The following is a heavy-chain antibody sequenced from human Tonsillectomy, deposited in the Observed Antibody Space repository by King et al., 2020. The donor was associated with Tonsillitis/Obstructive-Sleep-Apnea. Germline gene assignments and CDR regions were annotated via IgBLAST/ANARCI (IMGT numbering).Heavy chain of an antibody. CDR3: ARAEGNLDPIDV. J-gene: IGHJ3*01. V-gene: IGHV3-53*01. Sequence: VQLVESGGGLVQPGGSLRLSCAVSGFSVTYNYMTWVRQRPGKGLEWVSVIYSGGSTYYADSVKGRFTISRDNSKNTLHLTMTSLRVEDTAIYFCARAEGNLDPIDVWGQGTLVTVSS. D-gene: IGHD1-14*01. CDR2: IYSGGST. CDR1: GFSVTYNY.